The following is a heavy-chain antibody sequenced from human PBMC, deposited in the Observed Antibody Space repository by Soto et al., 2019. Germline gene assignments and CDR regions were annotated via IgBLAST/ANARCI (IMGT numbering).Heavy chain of an antibody. Sequence: XGPTLVNPTPPLTLTGTFSGISLSTSGVGVGWIRPPPGKALEWLALIYWNDDKRYSPSLKSRLTITKDTSKNQVVLTMTNMDPVDTATYYCAHTTLVVVITRPYYFDYWGQGTLVTVSS. CDR3: AHTTLVVVITRPYYFDY. J-gene: IGHJ4*02. CDR1: GISLSTSGVG. CDR2: IYWNDDK. D-gene: IGHD3-22*01. V-gene: IGHV2-5*01.